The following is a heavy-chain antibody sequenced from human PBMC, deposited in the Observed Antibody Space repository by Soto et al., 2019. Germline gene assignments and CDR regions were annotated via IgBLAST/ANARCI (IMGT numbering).Heavy chain of an antibody. Sequence: GSGPTLVNPTQALTLTCTFSGFSLSTSGVGVGWIRQPPGKALEWLALIYWDDDKRYSPSLKSRLTITKDTSKNQVVLTMTNMDPVDTATYYCARLGLEYSGYDPTTKFDYWGQGTLVTVSS. CDR2: IYWDDDK. V-gene: IGHV2-5*02. CDR3: ARLGLEYSGYDPTTKFDY. J-gene: IGHJ4*02. D-gene: IGHD5-12*01. CDR1: GFSLSTSGVG.